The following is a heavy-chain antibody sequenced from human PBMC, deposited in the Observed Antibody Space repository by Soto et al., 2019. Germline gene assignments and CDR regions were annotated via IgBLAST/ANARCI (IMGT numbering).Heavy chain of an antibody. D-gene: IGHD2-15*01. V-gene: IGHV4-39*01. J-gene: IGHJ4*02. CDR2: IYFSGST. CDR1: GGSISSSSYY. CDR3: ARQAALPVVVVAAAFDY. Sequence: LCGGSISSSSYYWGWIRQPPGKGLEWIGSIYFSGSTYYNPSLKSRVTISVDTSKYQFSLKLSTVTAADTAVYYCARQAALPVVVVAAAFDYWGQGTLVTVSS.